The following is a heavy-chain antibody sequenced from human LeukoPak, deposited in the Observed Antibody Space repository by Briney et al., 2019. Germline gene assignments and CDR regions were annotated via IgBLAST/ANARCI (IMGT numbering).Heavy chain of an antibody. CDR2: ISYDGSNK. J-gene: IGHJ4*02. CDR3: ARDEARYSSGWYLVDY. V-gene: IGHV3-30-3*01. CDR1: GFTFSSYA. Sequence: GGSLRLSCAASGFTFSSYAMHWVRQAPGKGLEWVAVISYDGSNKYYADSVKGRFTISRDNSKNTLYLQMNSLRAEDTAVYYCARDEARYSSGWYLVDYWGQGTLVTVSS. D-gene: IGHD6-19*01.